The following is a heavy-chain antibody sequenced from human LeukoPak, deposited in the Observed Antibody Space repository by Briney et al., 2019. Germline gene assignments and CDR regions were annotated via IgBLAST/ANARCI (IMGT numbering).Heavy chain of an antibody. Sequence: GGSLRLSCAASGFGFSNYAMSWVRQAPGRGLEWVSTISGGGSSTYYAGSVKGRFTISRDNSKNFLSLQMNSLRIEDAAVYYCVKGDISRYTFLGDCWGQGTLVTVSS. CDR2: ISGGGSST. V-gene: IGHV3-23*01. CDR1: GFGFSNYA. CDR3: VKGDISRYTFLGDC. D-gene: IGHD1-14*01. J-gene: IGHJ4*02.